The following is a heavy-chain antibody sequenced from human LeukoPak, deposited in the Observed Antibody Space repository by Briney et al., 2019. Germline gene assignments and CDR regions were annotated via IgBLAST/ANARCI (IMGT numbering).Heavy chain of an antibody. CDR1: GGSISSGGYY. CDR3: ARVYGANPPDA. Sequence: SETLSLTCTVSGGSISSGGYYWSWIRQHPGKGLGWIGCIYYSGKTYDSPSLKSRVTISVDTSKNQFSLKLSSVTAADTAVYYCARVYGANPPDAWGQGTLVTVSS. CDR2: IYYSGKT. D-gene: IGHD4-17*01. J-gene: IGHJ5*02. V-gene: IGHV4-31*03.